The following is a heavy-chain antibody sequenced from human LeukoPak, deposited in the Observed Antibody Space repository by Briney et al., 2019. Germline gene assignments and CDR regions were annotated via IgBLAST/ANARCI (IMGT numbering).Heavy chain of an antibody. Sequence: MASETLSLTCTVSGDSISTYYWSWIRQPAGEGLEWIGRIYTSGSTNYNPSLKSRVTISIDTSKNQFSLNLSSVTAADTAVYYCARDTMIVAQESNYFDYWGQGTLVTVSP. CDR2: IYTSGST. CDR1: GDSISTYY. V-gene: IGHV4-4*07. CDR3: ARDTMIVAQESNYFDY. D-gene: IGHD3-22*01. J-gene: IGHJ4*02.